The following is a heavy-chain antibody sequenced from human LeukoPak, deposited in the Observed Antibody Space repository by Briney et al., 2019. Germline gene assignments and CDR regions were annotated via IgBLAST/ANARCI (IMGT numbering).Heavy chain of an antibody. CDR2: INPSGGST. Sequence: ASVKVSCKASGYTFTSYYMHWVRQAPGQGLEWMGIINPSGGSTSYAQKFQGRVTMTRDTSTSTVYMELSSLRSEDTAVYYCAREWGLTTVTLAFDPWGQGTLVTVSS. CDR1: GYTFTSYY. D-gene: IGHD4-17*01. CDR3: AREWGLTTVTLAFDP. J-gene: IGHJ5*02. V-gene: IGHV1-46*01.